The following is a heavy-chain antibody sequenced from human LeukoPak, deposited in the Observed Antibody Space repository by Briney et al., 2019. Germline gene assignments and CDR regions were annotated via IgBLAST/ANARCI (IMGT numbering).Heavy chain of an antibody. D-gene: IGHD6-13*01. CDR3: ARGGRSSWYYFDY. Sequence: GGSLRLSCAASGFTVSSNYMSWVRQAPGKGLEWVSVIYSGGSTYYADSVKGRFTISRDNSKNTLYLQMNSLRAEDTAVYYCARGGRSSWYYFDYWGQGTLVTVSS. CDR1: GFTVSSNY. J-gene: IGHJ4*02. CDR2: IYSGGST. V-gene: IGHV3-66*01.